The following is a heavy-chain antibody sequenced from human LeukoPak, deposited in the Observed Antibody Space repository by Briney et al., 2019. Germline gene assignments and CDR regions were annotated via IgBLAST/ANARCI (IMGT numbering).Heavy chain of an antibody. J-gene: IGHJ4*02. CDR2: IYHSGST. CDR3: ASFRYYYGSGSPVLGDY. Sequence: SGTLSLTCAVSGGSISSSNWWSWVRQPPGKGLEWIGEIYHSGSTNYNPSLKSRVTISVDKSKNQFSLKLSSVTAADTAVYYCASFRYYYGSGSPVLGDYWGQGTLVTVSS. CDR1: GGSISSSNW. V-gene: IGHV4-4*02. D-gene: IGHD3-10*01.